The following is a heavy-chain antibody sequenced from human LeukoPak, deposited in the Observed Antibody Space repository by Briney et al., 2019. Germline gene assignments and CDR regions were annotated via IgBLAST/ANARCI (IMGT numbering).Heavy chain of an antibody. CDR1: GYTFTGYY. D-gene: IGHD3-22*01. J-gene: IGHJ6*03. Sequence: GASVKVSCKASGYTFTGYYMHWVRQAPGQGLEWMGWINPNSGGTNYAQKFQGRVTMTRDTSVSTAYMELSRLRSDDTAVYYCARAVYYYDSSGYYDVRYYYYMDVWGKGTTVTVSS. V-gene: IGHV1-2*02. CDR3: ARAVYYYDSSGYYDVRYYYYMDV. CDR2: INPNSGGT.